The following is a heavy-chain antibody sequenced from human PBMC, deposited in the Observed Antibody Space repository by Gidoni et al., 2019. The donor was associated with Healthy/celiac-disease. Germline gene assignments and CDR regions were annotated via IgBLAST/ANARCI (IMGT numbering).Heavy chain of an antibody. J-gene: IGHJ4*02. CDR3: AGEGGGILWWWN. CDR2: INHSGST. D-gene: IGHD2-21*01. Sequence: QVQLQQWGAGLLKPSETLSLTCAVYGGSFSGYYWSWIRQPPGKGLEWIGEINHSGSTNYNPSLKSRVTISVDTSKNQFSLKLSSVTAADTAVYYCAGEGGGILWWWNWGQGTLVTVSS. CDR1: GGSFSGYY. V-gene: IGHV4-34*01.